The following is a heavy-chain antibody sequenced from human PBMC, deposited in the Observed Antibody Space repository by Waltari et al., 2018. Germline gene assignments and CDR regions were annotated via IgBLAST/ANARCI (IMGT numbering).Heavy chain of an antibody. CDR2: LNHSGGT. J-gene: IGHJ4*02. CDR1: GGSFSGYY. V-gene: IGHV4-34*01. CDR3: AVGMLIAIPLHY. D-gene: IGHD2-21*01. Sequence: QVQLQQWGAGLLRPSETLSLTCDMYGGSFSGYYWSWIRQPPGKGLEWIGELNHSGGTLYNPSHKSRVTISVDTSKNQCSLRLNSVTAADTAVYYCAVGMLIAIPLHYWGQGALVTVSS.